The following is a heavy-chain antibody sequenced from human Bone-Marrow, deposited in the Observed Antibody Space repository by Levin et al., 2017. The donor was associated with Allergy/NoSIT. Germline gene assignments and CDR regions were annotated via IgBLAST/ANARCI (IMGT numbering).Heavy chain of an antibody. J-gene: IGHJ3*02. Sequence: PGGSLRLSCAASGFTFSSYAMHWVRQAPGKGLEWVAVISYDGSNKYYADSVKGRFTISRDNSKNTLYLQMSSLRAEDTAVYYCARKAKLRYFETDAFDIWGQGTMVTVSS. V-gene: IGHV3-30*04. CDR2: ISYDGSNK. CDR1: GFTFSSYA. D-gene: IGHD3-9*01. CDR3: ARKAKLRYFETDAFDI.